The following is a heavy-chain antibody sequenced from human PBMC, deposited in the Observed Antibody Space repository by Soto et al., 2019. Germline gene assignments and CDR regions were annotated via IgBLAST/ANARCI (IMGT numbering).Heavy chain of an antibody. J-gene: IGHJ5*02. CDR1: GYTFTDYY. CDR3: ARVYGKTIAARPVWFDP. D-gene: IGHD6-6*01. CDR2: INPNSGGS. Sequence: ASVKVSCKASGYTFTDYYIHWVRQAPGQGLEWMGWINPNSGGSNYPQKFQGRITMARDTSISAAYMELSRLRSDDTAVYYCARVYGKTIAARPVWFDPWGQGTLVTVSS. V-gene: IGHV1-2*02.